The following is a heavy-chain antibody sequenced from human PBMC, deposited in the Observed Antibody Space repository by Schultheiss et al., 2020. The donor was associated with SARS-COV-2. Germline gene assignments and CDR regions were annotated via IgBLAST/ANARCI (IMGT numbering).Heavy chain of an antibody. Sequence: ESLKISCKGSGYSFPTYWIAWVRQMPGKGLEWMGFIYLSDSDTRYSPSFQGQVTISADKSISTAYLQWSSLKASDTAMYYCARRIGNSKIDYWGQGTLVTVSS. V-gene: IGHV5-51*01. CDR1: GYSFPTYW. D-gene: IGHD4-23*01. J-gene: IGHJ4*02. CDR3: ARRIGNSKIDY. CDR2: IYLSDSDT.